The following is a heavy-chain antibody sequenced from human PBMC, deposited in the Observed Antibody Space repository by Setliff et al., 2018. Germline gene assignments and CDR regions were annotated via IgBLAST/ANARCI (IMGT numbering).Heavy chain of an antibody. V-gene: IGHV3-21*01. Sequence: GGSLRLSCAASGFTFSNYSMNWVRQAPGKGLEWVSSISISSSYIYYVDSVKGRFTISRDNAKNSLYLQMNSLRAEDTAVYYFAKTQLHLWSVEAYAFDIWGQGTMVTVSS. J-gene: IGHJ3*02. CDR3: AKTQLHLWSVEAYAFDI. D-gene: IGHD5-18*01. CDR2: ISISSSYI. CDR1: GFTFSNYS.